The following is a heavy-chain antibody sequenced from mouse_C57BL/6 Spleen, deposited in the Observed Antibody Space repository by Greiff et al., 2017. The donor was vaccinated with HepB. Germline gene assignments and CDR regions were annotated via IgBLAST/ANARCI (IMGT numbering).Heavy chain of an antibody. CDR3: ARDDYYGSSYERFAY. V-gene: IGHV3-6*01. CDR2: ISYDGSN. Sequence: EVQLVESGPGLVKPSQSLSLTCSVTGYSITSGYYWNWIRQFPGNKLEWMGYISYDGSNNYNPSLKNRISITRDTSKNQFFLKLNSVTTEDTATYYCARDDYYGSSYERFAYWGQGTLVTVSA. CDR1: GYSITSGYY. D-gene: IGHD1-1*01. J-gene: IGHJ3*01.